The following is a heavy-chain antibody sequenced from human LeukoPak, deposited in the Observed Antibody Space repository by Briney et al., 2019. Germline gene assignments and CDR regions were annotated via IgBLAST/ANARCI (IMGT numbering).Heavy chain of an antibody. CDR2: IYYSGST. J-gene: IGHJ1*01. D-gene: IGHD6-6*01. Sequence: SETLSLTCTVSGGSISSGGYYWSWIRQHPGKGLEWIGYIYYSGSTYYNPSLKSRVTISVDTSKNQFSLKLSSVAAADTAVYYCAREGIAARPEYFQHWGQGTLVTVSS. CDR3: AREGIAARPEYFQH. V-gene: IGHV4-31*03. CDR1: GGSISSGGYY.